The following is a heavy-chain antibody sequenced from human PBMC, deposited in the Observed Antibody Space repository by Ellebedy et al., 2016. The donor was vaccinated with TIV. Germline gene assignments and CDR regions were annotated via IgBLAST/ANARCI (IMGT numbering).Heavy chain of an antibody. CDR3: TPWGLGGY. D-gene: IGHD2-21*01. CDR2: ITESGGNT. J-gene: IGHJ4*02. CDR1: GLTFSSHA. V-gene: IGHV3-23*01. Sequence: PGGSLRLSCAASGLTFSSHAMSWVSQAPGKGMEWVSSITESGGNTSYADSVKGRFTISIDNAKNTLYLQMNSLRVEDTAAYYCTPWGLGGYWGQGTLVTVSS.